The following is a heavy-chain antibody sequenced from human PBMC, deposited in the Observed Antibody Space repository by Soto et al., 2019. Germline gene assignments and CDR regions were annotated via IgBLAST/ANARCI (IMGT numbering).Heavy chain of an antibody. D-gene: IGHD1-26*01. CDR2: INPSGGST. CDR3: AREGMGANPFDY. CDR1: GYTFTSYY. J-gene: IGHJ4*02. V-gene: IGHV1-46*01. Sequence: QVQLVQSGAEVKKPGASVKVSCKASGYTFTSYYMHWVRQAPGQGLEWMGIINPSGGSTSYAQKFQGRGTMTRDKAQSTVHKELSSLRSEDTAVYYCAREGMGANPFDYWGQGTLVTVSS.